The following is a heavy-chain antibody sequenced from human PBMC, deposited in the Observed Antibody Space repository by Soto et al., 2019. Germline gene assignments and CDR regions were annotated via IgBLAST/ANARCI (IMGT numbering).Heavy chain of an antibody. CDR1: GGSISSSSYY. CDR2: IYYSGST. CDR3: ARHDYDYVWGSYRYRYWFDP. Sequence: SETLSLTCTVSGGSISSSSYYWGWIRQPPGKGQEWIGSIYYSGSTYYNPSLKSRVTISVDTSKNQFSLKLSSVTAADTAVYYCARHDYDYVWGSYRYRYWFDPWGQGTLVTVSS. D-gene: IGHD3-16*02. V-gene: IGHV4-39*01. J-gene: IGHJ5*02.